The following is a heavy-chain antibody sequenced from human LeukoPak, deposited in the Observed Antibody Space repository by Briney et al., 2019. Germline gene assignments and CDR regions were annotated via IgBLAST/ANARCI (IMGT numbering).Heavy chain of an antibody. D-gene: IGHD6-25*01. Sequence: PGRSLRLSCAPSGFTFSSYEMNWVRQAPGKGLEWVSYISSSGSTIYYADSVKGRFTISRDNAKNSLYLQMNSLRAEDTAVYYCAIGGIAAQLAYFDYWGQGTLVTVSS. J-gene: IGHJ4*02. V-gene: IGHV3-48*03. CDR1: GFTFSSYE. CDR2: ISSSGSTI. CDR3: AIGGIAAQLAYFDY.